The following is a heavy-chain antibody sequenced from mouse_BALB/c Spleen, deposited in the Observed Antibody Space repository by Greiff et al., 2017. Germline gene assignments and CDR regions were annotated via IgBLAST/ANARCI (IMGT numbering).Heavy chain of an antibody. CDR2: IYPGNGGT. CDR3: ATSGDEAY. D-gene: IGHD3-1*01. J-gene: IGHJ4*01. V-gene: IGHV1-12*01. Sequence: QVQLKESGAELVRPGASVKMSCKASGYTFTSYNMHWVKQTPGQGLEWIGYIYPGNGGTNYNQKFKGKATLTVDKSSSTAYMRLSSLTSEASAVYCCATSGDEAYWGQGTSVTVSS. CDR1: GYTFTSYN.